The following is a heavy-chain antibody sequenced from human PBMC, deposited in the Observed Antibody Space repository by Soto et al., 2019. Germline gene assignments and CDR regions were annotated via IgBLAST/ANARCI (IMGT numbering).Heavy chain of an antibody. J-gene: IGHJ4*02. D-gene: IGHD6-19*01. CDR2: MYYSGST. Sequence: QLQLQESGPGLVKPSETLSLKCTVSGASISSSSYYWGWIRQPPGKGLEYIGSMYYSGSTYYNPSLESRLTISVDMSKIQFSLKLSSVTAADTAVYYCATLKGIAVAGIHYWGQGTLVTVSS. CDR1: GASISSSSYY. CDR3: ATLKGIAVAGIHY. V-gene: IGHV4-39*01.